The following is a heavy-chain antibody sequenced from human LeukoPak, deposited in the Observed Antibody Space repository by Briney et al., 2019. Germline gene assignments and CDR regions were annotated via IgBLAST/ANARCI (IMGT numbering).Heavy chain of an antibody. Sequence: SETLSLTCTVSGGSISSYYWSWIRQPPGKGLEWIGYIYYSGSTNYNPSLKSRVTISVDTSKNQFSLKLSSVAAADTAVYYCARATYYYDSSGYYPGDYFDYWGQGTLVTVSS. CDR3: ARATYYYDSSGYYPGDYFDY. CDR2: IYYSGST. V-gene: IGHV4-59*01. J-gene: IGHJ4*02. D-gene: IGHD3-22*01. CDR1: GGSISSYY.